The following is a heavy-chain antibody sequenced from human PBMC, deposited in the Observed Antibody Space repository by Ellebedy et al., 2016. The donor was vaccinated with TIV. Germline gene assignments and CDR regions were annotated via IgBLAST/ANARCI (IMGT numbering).Heavy chain of an antibody. J-gene: IGHJ4*02. D-gene: IGHD2-2*01. CDR2: IIAIFGTP. Sequence: SVKVSCKASGGIFRSNALSWVRQAPGQGLEWIGGIIAIFGTPKYAQKFQGRVTLTAYESTRTAYMEVSGLRSEDTAMYYCARHSCYHLPGHFDHWGQGSLVTVSA. CDR1: GGIFRSNA. V-gene: IGHV1-69*13. CDR3: ARHSCYHLPGHFDH.